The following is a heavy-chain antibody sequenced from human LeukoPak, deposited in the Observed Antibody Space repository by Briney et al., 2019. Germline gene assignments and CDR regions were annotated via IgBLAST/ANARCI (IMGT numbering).Heavy chain of an antibody. D-gene: IGHD3-9*01. CDR2: ITSGGDYI. CDR1: GFTFSDYY. V-gene: IGHV3-11*04. CDR3: ARGHYDVLAASYKWTPDY. Sequence: GGSLRLSCAASGFTFSDYYMSWIRQAPGKGLEWVSSITSGGDYIYYADSVKGRFTTSRDNAKNSLSLQLNSLRVEDTAVYYCARGHYDVLAASYKWTPDYWGQGTLVTVYS. J-gene: IGHJ4*02.